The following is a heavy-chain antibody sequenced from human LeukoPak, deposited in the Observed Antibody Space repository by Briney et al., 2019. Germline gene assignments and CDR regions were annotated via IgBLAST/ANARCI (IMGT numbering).Heavy chain of an antibody. CDR2: ISGSGGST. V-gene: IGHV3-23*01. CDR1: GFTFSSYA. Sequence: GGSLRLSCAASGFTFSSYAMSWVRQAPGKGLEWVSAISGSGGSTYYADSVKGRFTISRDNSKNTLYLQMNSLRAEDTAVYYCAKDRRGRLGLNNYFDYWGQGTLVTVSS. CDR3: AKDRRGRLGLNNYFDY. D-gene: IGHD6-25*01. J-gene: IGHJ4*02.